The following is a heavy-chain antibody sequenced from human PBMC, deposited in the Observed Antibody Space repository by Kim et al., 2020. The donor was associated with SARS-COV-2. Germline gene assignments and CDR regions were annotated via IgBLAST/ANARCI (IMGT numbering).Heavy chain of an antibody. V-gene: IGHV1-69*13. J-gene: IGHJ6*02. CDR3: AREGPRITYYYGSGPLTRYGMDV. CDR1: GGTFSSYA. CDR2: IIPMFGTA. Sequence: SVKVSCKASGGTFSSYAISWVRQAPGQGLEWMGGIIPMFGTAKYAQKFQGRVTITADESTSTAYMELSSLRSEDTAVYYCAREGPRITYYYGSGPLTRYGMDVWGQGTTVTVSS. D-gene: IGHD3-10*01.